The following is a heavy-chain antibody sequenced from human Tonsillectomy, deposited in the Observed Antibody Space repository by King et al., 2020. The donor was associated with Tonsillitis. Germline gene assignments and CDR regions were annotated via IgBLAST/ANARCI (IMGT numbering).Heavy chain of an antibody. CDR3: ARDXXXXXXXXXXYXXXXYXXDV. CDR1: GGSISTYY. CDR2: IYTSGST. J-gene: IGHJ6*02. Sequence: QLQESGPGLVKPSETLSLTCIVSGGSISTYYWSWIRQPAGKGLEWIGRIYTSGSTNYNPSLKSRVTMSVDTSXNQLSLNLRSWTAADTAVYYCARDXXXXXXXXXXYXXXXYXXDVWXXXTTV. V-gene: IGHV4-4*07.